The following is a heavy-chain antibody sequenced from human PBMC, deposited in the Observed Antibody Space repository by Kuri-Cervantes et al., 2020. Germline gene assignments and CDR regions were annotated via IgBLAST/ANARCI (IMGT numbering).Heavy chain of an antibody. Sequence: SETLSLTCAVSGGSISSGGYSWGWIRQPPGKGLEWIGNIYHSGSTYYNPSLKSRVTISVDGSKNQFSLKLRYVTAADTAVYYCAREAGGETTSYYYYYCGMDVWGQGTTVTVSS. V-gene: IGHV4-30-2*01. D-gene: IGHD3-16*01. CDR1: GGSISSGGYS. CDR3: AREAGGETTSYYYYYCGMDV. CDR2: IYHSGST. J-gene: IGHJ6*02.